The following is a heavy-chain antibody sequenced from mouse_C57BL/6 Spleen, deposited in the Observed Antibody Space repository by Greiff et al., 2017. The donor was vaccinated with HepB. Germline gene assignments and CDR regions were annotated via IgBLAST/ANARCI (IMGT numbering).Heavy chain of an antibody. CDR1: GFTFSDYY. CDR3: ARPPNWDDAWFAY. D-gene: IGHD4-1*01. CDR2: ISNGGGST. J-gene: IGHJ3*01. Sequence: DVQLVESGGGLVQPGGSLKLSCAASGFTFSDYYMYWVRQTPEKRLEWVAYISNGGGSTYYPDTVKGRFTISRDNAKNTLYLQMSRLKSEDTAMYYCARPPNWDDAWFAYWGQGTLVTVSA. V-gene: IGHV5-12*01.